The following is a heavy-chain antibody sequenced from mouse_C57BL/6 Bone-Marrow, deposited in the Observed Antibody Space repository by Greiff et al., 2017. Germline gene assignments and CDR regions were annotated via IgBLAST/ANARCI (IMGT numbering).Heavy chain of an antibody. CDR2: ISSGSSTI. D-gene: IGHD6-2*01. CDR3: ARSLAWFAY. CDR1: GFTFSDYG. V-gene: IGHV5-17*01. Sequence: EVKLMESGGGLVKPGGSLKLSCAASGFTFSDYGMHWVRQAPEKGLEWVAYISSGSSTIYYADTVKGRFTLSRDNAKNTLFLQMTSLRSEDTAMYYCARSLAWFAYWGQGTLVTVSA. J-gene: IGHJ3*01.